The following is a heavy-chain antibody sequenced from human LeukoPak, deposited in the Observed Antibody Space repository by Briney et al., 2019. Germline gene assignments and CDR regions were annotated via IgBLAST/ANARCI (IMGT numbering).Heavy chain of an antibody. CDR2: IYYSGST. CDR3: ASLYGDPDY. Sequence: PSETLSLTCTVSGGSISSYYWSWIRQPPGKGLEWIGYIYYSGSTNYNPSLKSRVTISVDTSKNQFSLKLSSVTAADTAVYYCASLYGDPDYWGQGTLVTVSS. D-gene: IGHD4-17*01. CDR1: GGSISSYY. J-gene: IGHJ4*02. V-gene: IGHV4-59*08.